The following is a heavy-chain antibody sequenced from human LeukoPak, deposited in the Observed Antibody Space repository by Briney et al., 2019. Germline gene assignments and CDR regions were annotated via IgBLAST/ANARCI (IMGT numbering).Heavy chain of an antibody. CDR3: ARHEDIVTPFDY. J-gene: IGHJ4*02. V-gene: IGHV4-39*01. D-gene: IGHD2-15*01. Sequence: NPSETLSLTCTVSGVSISSGSYYWGWIRQPPGKGLEYSGSIYYSGSTYYNPSLKSRVTISVDTSKNQFSLKLSSVTAADTALYYCARHEDIVTPFDYWGQGTLVTVSS. CDR2: IYYSGST. CDR1: GVSISSGSYY.